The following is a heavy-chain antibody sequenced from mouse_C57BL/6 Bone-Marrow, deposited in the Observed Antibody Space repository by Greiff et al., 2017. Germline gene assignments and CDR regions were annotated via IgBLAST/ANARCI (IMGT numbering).Heavy chain of an antibody. CDR2: IDPNSGGT. V-gene: IGHV1-72*01. CDR3: AREGTMITLYAMDY. CDR1: GYTFTSYW. Sequence: QVQLQQPGAELVRPGSSVKLSCKASGYTFTSYWMHWVKQRPGRGLEWIGRIDPNSGGTKYNEKFKSKATLTVDKPSSTAYMQLSSLTSEDSAVYYCAREGTMITLYAMDYWGQGTSVTVSS. J-gene: IGHJ4*01. D-gene: IGHD2-4*01.